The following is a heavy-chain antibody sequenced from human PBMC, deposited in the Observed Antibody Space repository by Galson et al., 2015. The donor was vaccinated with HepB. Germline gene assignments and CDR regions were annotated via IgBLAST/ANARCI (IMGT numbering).Heavy chain of an antibody. J-gene: IGHJ5*02. CDR2: ISAYNGNT. V-gene: IGHV1-18*04. D-gene: IGHD4-17*01. CDR3: ARGTLTTRHPSWFDP. CDR1: GYTFTSYG. Sequence: SVKVSCKASGYTFTSYGISWVRQAPGQGLEWTGWISAYNGNTNYAQKLQGRVTMTTDTSTSTAYMELRSLRSDDTAVYYCARGTLTTRHPSWFDPWGQGTLVTVSS.